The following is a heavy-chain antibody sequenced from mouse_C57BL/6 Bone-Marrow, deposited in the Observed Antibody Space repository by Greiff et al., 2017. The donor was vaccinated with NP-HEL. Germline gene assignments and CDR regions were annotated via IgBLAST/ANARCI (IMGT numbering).Heavy chain of an antibody. CDR3: ARGVYYDYRWFAY. CDR1: GYAFTNYL. J-gene: IGHJ3*01. Sequence: QVQLQQSGAELVRPGTSVKVSCKASGYAFTNYLIEWVKQRPGQGLEWIGVINPGSGGTNYNEKFKGKATLTADKSSSTAYMQLSSLTSEDSAVYFCARGVYYDYRWFAYWGQGTLVTVSA. D-gene: IGHD2-4*01. V-gene: IGHV1-54*01. CDR2: INPGSGGT.